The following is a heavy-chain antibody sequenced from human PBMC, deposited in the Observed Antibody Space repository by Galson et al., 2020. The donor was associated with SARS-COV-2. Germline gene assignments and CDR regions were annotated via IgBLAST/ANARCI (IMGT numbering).Heavy chain of an antibody. D-gene: IGHD3-3*01. J-gene: IGHJ5*02. CDR2: INHSGST. Sequence: SETLSLTCAVYGGSFSGYYWSWIRQPPGKGLEWIGEINHSGSTNYNPSLKSRVTISVDTSKNQFSLKLSSVTAADTAVYYCARGHEYYDFWSGYYTRFDPWGQGTLVTVSS. CDR3: ARGHEYYDFWSGYYTRFDP. V-gene: IGHV4-34*01. CDR1: GGSFSGYY.